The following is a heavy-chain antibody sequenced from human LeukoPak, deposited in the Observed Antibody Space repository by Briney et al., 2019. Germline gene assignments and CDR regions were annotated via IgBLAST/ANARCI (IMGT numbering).Heavy chain of an antibody. J-gene: IGHJ4*02. Sequence: PGGSLRLSCEVSGISFSSYGMIWVRQAPGKGLEWVSSISGSGDFIYYADSVKGRFTISKDNAKNSVHLQMNSLRAEDTAVYYCARDSEAYCGGDCFFYFDYWGQGTLVTVSS. CDR2: ISGSGDFI. V-gene: IGHV3-21*01. CDR3: ARDSEAYCGGDCFFYFDY. D-gene: IGHD2-21*02. CDR1: GISFSSYG.